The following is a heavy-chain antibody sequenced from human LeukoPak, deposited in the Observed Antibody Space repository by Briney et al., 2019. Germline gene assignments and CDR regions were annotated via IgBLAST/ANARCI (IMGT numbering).Heavy chain of an antibody. D-gene: IGHD2-2*01. J-gene: IGHJ4*02. CDR1: GYSFTGYW. Sequence: GESLKISCKGSGYSFTGYWIGWVRQMPGKGLEWMGIIYPGDSDTRYSPSFQGQVTISADKSISTAYLQWSSLKASDTAMYYCARSEGYCSGTSCYGNFDYWGQGTLVTVSS. V-gene: IGHV5-51*01. CDR3: ARSEGYCSGTSCYGNFDY. CDR2: IYPGDSDT.